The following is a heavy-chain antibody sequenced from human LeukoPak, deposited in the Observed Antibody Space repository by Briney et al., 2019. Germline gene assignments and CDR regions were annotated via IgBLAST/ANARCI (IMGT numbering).Heavy chain of an antibody. V-gene: IGHV1-69*13. CDR1: GGTVRHYV. Sequence: SSVKVSCKPSGGTVRHYVLSWVRQAPGQGLDWMGGIIPIFGKANYAQKFQGRVTITADESTSTAYMELSSLRSEDTAVHYCARGYYYASSGHRPGYGMDVWGQGTTVTVSS. D-gene: IGHD3-22*01. CDR3: ARGYYYASSGHRPGYGMDV. J-gene: IGHJ6*02. CDR2: IIPIFGKA.